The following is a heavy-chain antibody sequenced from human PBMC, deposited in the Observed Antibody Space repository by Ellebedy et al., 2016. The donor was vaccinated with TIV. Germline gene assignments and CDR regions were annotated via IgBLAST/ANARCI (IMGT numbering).Heavy chain of an antibody. V-gene: IGHV1-69*04. CDR3: AREPSGVGWYDSSWFDP. Sequence: AASVKVSCKASGGTFSRHVISWVRQAPGQGLAWMGRIIPILGIANYAQKFHGRVTITADKSTSTAYMELSSLRSEDTAVYYCAREPSGVGWYDSSWFDPWGQGTLVTVSS. D-gene: IGHD6-19*01. CDR2: IIPILGIA. J-gene: IGHJ5*02. CDR1: GGTFSRHV.